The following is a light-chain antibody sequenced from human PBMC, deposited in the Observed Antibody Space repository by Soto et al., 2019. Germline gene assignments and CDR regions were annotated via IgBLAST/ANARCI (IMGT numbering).Light chain of an antibody. CDR2: GAS. CDR1: QSVSSN. Sequence: EIGMTQSPATLSVSPGERATLSCRASQSVSSNLAWYQQKPGQAPRLLIYGASTRATGIPARFSGSGSGTEFTLTIGSLQSEDFAVYYCQQYNNWPSWTFGQGTKVDIK. J-gene: IGKJ1*01. V-gene: IGKV3-15*01. CDR3: QQYNNWPSWT.